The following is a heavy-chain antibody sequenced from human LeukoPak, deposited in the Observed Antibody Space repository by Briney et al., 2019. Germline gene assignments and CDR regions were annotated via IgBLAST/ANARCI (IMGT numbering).Heavy chain of an antibody. V-gene: IGHV3-53*01. Sequence: PGGSLRLSCAASGFTFSSNYMSWVRRAPGKGLEWFSVIYSGGSTYYADSVKGRFTISRDNPKNTLYLLMNSLSAEDTALYYCAKEQTSSGYFDYWGQGTLVTVSS. D-gene: IGHD3-10*01. CDR1: GFTFSSNY. CDR3: AKEQTSSGYFDY. CDR2: IYSGGST. J-gene: IGHJ4*02.